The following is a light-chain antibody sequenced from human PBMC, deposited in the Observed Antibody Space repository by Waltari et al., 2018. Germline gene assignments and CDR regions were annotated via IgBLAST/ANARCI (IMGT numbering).Light chain of an antibody. J-gene: IGLJ3*02. V-gene: IGLV3-25*03. CDR3: QSADSSGTSGV. CDR2: RDS. CDR1: TLPKQF. Sequence: SYELTQPPSVSVSPGQTARITCSGHTLPKQFAYWYQQKPGQAPGLVIYRDSERPSGIPERFSGSTSGTTVTLTITGVQAEDEADYYCQSADSSGTSGVFGGGTKVTVL.